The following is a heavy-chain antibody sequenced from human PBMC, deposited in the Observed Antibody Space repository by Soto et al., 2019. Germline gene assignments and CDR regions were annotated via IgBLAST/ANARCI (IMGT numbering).Heavy chain of an antibody. V-gene: IGHV3-7*01. CDR3: ARYIVATIGSIFDY. J-gene: IGHJ4*02. CDR1: GFTFSSYW. Sequence: HPGGSLRLSCAASGFTFSSYWMSWVRQAPGKGLEWVANIKQDGSEKYYVDSVKGRFTISRDNAKNSLYLQMNSLRAEDTAVYYCARYIVATIGSIFDYWGQGTLVTVSS. D-gene: IGHD5-12*01. CDR2: IKQDGSEK.